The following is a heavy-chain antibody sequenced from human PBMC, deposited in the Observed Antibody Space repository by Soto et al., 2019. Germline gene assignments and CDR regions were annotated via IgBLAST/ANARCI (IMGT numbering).Heavy chain of an antibody. CDR3: ARDRGYRSGSFGS. CDR2: IGTAGDT. CDR1: GFTFSSFA. V-gene: IGHV3-13*01. J-gene: IGHJ5*02. Sequence: GSLRLSCAASGFTFSSFAMTWVRQAPGKGLEWVSAIGTAGDTYYPGSVKGRFTISRENAKNSLYLQMNSLRAADTAMYYCARDRGYRSGSFGSWGQGVLVTVSS. D-gene: IGHD5-18*01.